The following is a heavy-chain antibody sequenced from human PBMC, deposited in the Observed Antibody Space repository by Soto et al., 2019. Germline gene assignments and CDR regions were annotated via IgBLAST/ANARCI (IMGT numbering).Heavy chain of an antibody. J-gene: IGHJ5*02. CDR1: GFTFSSYG. CDR2: LWYDESKK. V-gene: IGHV3-33*01. D-gene: IGHD3-10*01. Sequence: GGSLRLSCAASGFTFSSYGMHWVRQAPGKGLEWVAILWYDESKKYYADSVKGRFTISRDDLENTAYLQMNSLKTEDTAVYYCSSSSGAWGQGTLVTVSS. CDR3: SSSSGA.